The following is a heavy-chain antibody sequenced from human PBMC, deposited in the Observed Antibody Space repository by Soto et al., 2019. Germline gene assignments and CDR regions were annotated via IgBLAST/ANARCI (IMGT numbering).Heavy chain of an antibody. Sequence: LKISCKGSGYSFTSYWIGWVRQMPGKGLEWMGIIYPGDSDTRYSPSFQGQVTISADKSISTAYLQWSSLKASDTAMYYCATTETYYYGSGNYYYYYGMDVWGQGTTVTVSS. D-gene: IGHD3-10*01. CDR1: GYSFTSYW. V-gene: IGHV5-51*01. CDR3: ATTETYYYGSGNYYYYYGMDV. J-gene: IGHJ6*02. CDR2: IYPGDSDT.